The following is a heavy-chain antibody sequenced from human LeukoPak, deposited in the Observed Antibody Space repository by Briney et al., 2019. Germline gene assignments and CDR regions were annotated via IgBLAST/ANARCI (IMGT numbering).Heavy chain of an antibody. CDR3: TKNIRIAVAGRDAFDI. Sequence: GGSLRLSCAASGFTFSSYAMSWVRQAPGKGLEWVSAISGSGGSTYYADSVKGQFTISRDSSRDALYLQMNNLRAEDTAIYYCTKNIRIAVAGRDAFDIWGQGTMLIVSS. CDR1: GFTFSSYA. CDR2: ISGSGGST. D-gene: IGHD6-19*01. J-gene: IGHJ3*02. V-gene: IGHV3-23*01.